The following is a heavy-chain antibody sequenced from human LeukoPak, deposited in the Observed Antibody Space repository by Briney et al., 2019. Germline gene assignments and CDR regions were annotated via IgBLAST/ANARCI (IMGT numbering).Heavy chain of an antibody. CDR3: ARVGTIVYYYGMDV. CDR1: GGSISSGGYY. Sequence: SETLSLTCTVSGGSISSGGYYWSWIRQHPGKGLEWIGYIYYSGSTYYNPSLKSRVTISVDTSKNQLSLKLSSVTAADTAVYYCARVGTIVYYYGMDVWGQGTTVTVSS. J-gene: IGHJ6*02. D-gene: IGHD3-3*01. V-gene: IGHV4-31*03. CDR2: IYYSGST.